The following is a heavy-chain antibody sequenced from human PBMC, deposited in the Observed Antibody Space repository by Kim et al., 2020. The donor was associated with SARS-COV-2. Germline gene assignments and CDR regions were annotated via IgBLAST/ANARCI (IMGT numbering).Heavy chain of an antibody. D-gene: IGHD6-13*01. CDR1: GFSLSTSGMC. CDR3: ARMKGSSWYEAYFDY. CDR2: IDWDDDK. J-gene: IGHJ4*02. Sequence: SGPTLVKPTQTLTLTCTFSGFSLSTSGMCVSWIRQPPGKALEWLALIDWDDDKYYSTSLKTRLTISKDTSKNQVVLTMTNMDPVDTATYYCARMKGSSWYEAYFDYWGQGTLVTVSS. V-gene: IGHV2-70*01.